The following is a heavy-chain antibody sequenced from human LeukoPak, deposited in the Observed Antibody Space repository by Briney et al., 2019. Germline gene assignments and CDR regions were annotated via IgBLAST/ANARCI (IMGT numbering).Heavy chain of an antibody. V-gene: IGHV4-59*08. CDR3: ARRQSSGWSAGFDP. J-gene: IGHJ5*02. Sequence: PSETLSLTCTVSGGSISSYYWSWIRQPPGKGLEWIGYIYYSGSTNYNPSLKSRVTISVGTSKNQFSLKLSSVTAADTAVYYCARRQSSGWSAGFDPWGQGTLVTVSP. CDR2: IYYSGST. CDR1: GGSISSYY. D-gene: IGHD6-19*01.